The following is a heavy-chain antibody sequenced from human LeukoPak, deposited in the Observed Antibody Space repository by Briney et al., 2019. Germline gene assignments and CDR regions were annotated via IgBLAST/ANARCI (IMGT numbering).Heavy chain of an antibody. CDR1: GYSISNGYY. Sequence: PSETLSLTCTVSGYSISNGYYWGWIRQPPGKGLEWIGSIYHSGSTYYNPSLKSRVTISVDTSKNQFSLKLSSVTATDTAVYYCARDPYDSRSGSYGAFDIWGQGTMVTVSS. V-gene: IGHV4-38-2*02. CDR3: ARDPYDSRSGSYGAFDI. J-gene: IGHJ3*02. D-gene: IGHD3-22*01. CDR2: IYHSGST.